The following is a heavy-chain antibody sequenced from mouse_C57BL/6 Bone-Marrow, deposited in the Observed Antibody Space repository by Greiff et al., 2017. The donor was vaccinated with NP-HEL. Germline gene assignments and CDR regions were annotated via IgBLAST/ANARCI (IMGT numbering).Heavy chain of an antibody. J-gene: IGHJ4*01. CDR1: YTFSRRVH. CDR3: SEDSEVYYCVYGNHYAMDY. Sequence: QVQLQQSGPELARPWASVKISCQAFYTFSRRVHFAIRDTNYWMQWVKQRPGQGLEWIGAIYPGNGDTSYNQKFKGKATLTADKSASTAYMQLSSLTSEDSEVYYCVYGNHYAMDYWGQGTSVTVSS. V-gene: IGHV1-87*01. CDR2: GQGLEWIG. D-gene: IGHD2-1*01.